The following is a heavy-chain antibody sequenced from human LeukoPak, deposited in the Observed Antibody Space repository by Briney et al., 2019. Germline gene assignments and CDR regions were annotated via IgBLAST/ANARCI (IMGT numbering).Heavy chain of an antibody. Sequence: SQTLSLTCTVSGGSVSSGGYYWSWIRQHPGKGLEWIGYIYYSDSYYNPPLKSRVTISVDTSKNQFSLNLNSVTAADTAVYYCARGVLPGYYGDFDYWGQGTLVTVSS. V-gene: IGHV4-31*03. J-gene: IGHJ4*02. CDR1: GGSVSSGGYY. CDR3: ARGVLPGYYGDFDY. D-gene: IGHD3-9*01. CDR2: IYYSDS.